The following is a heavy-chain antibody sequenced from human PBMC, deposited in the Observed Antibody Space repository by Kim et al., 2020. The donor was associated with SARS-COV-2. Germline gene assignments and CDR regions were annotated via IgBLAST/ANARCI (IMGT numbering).Heavy chain of an antibody. CDR3: ARSDWFDP. CDR2: IYYSGST. Sequence: SETLSLTCTVSGGSISSYYWSWIRQPPGKGLEWIGYIYYSGSTNYNPSLKSRVTISVDTSKNQFSLKLSSVTAADTAVYYCARSDWFDPWGQGTLVTVSS. V-gene: IGHV4-59*01. CDR1: GGSISSYY. J-gene: IGHJ5*02.